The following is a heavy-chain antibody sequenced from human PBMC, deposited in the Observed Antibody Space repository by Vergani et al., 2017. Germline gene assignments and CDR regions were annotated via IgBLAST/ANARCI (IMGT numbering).Heavy chain of an antibody. D-gene: IGHD2-2*01. CDR3: AKEGCSSSSCYPLDI. V-gene: IGHV3-23*03. J-gene: IGHJ3*02. CDR2: FYSGGSST. CDR1: GFPFSSYA. Sequence: EVQLLESGGGLVQPGGSLRPSCAASGFPFSSYAMSWVRQAPGKGLEWVSVFYSGGSSTYYANSVKGRFTISRDNSKNTLYLQMNSLRAEDTAVYYCAKEGCSSSSCYPLDIWGQGTMVTVSS.